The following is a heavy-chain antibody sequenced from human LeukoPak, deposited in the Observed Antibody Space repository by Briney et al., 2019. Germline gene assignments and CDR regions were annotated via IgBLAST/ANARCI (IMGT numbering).Heavy chain of an antibody. CDR1: GGSFSGYY. J-gene: IGHJ3*02. Sequence: PSETLSLTCAVYGGSFSGYYWSWIRQPPGKGLEWIGEINHSGSTSYNPSLKSRVTISVDTSKNQFSLELSSVTAADTAVYYCARDAMIVVVDAFDIWGQGTMVTVSS. D-gene: IGHD3-22*01. V-gene: IGHV4-34*01. CDR3: ARDAMIVVVDAFDI. CDR2: INHSGST.